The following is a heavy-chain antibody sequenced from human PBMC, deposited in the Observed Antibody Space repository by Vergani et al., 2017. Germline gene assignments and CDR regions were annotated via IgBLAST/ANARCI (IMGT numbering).Heavy chain of an antibody. D-gene: IGHD2-2*02. Sequence: QVQLVKSGGGVVQPGRSLRLSCAASGFTFSSYGMHWVRQAPGKGLEWVAVIWYDGSNKYYADSVKGRFTISRDNSKNTLYLQMNSLRAEDTAVYYCARDGGSCSSTSCYRGWYFDLWGRGTLVTVSS. CDR1: GFTFSSYG. CDR3: ARDGGSCSSTSCYRGWYFDL. V-gene: IGHV3-33*08. CDR2: IWYDGSNK. J-gene: IGHJ2*01.